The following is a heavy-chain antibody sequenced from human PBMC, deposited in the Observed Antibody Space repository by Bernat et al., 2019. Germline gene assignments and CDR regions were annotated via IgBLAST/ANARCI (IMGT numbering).Heavy chain of an antibody. D-gene: IGHD1-26*01. CDR1: GGSISSYY. V-gene: IGHV4-59*01. CDR3: ARGDIVGANCYYYGMDV. CDR2: IYYSGST. Sequence: QVQLQESGPGLVKPSETLSLTCTVSGGSISSYYWSWIRQPPGKGLEWIGYIYYSGSTNYNPSLKSRVTISVDTSKNQFSLKLSSVTAADTAVYYCARGDIVGANCYYYGMDVWGQGTTVTVSS. J-gene: IGHJ6*02.